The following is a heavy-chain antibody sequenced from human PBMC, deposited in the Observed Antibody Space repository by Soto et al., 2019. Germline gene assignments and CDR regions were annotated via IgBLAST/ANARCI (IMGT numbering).Heavy chain of an antibody. CDR3: ARDPLLDIVVVVAATGKYGMDV. V-gene: IGHV3-30-3*01. D-gene: IGHD2-15*01. CDR2: ISYDANNK. CDR1: GFTFSSYA. J-gene: IGHJ6*02. Sequence: GGSLRLSCAASGFTFSSYAMHWVRQAPGKGLEWVAVISYDANNKYYADSVKGRFTISRDNSRNTLFLQMNSLRAEDTAVYYCARDPLLDIVVVVAATGKYGMDVWGQGTTVTVSS.